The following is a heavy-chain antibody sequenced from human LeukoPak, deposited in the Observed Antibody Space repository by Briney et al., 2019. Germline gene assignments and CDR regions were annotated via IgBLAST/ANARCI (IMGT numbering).Heavy chain of an antibody. V-gene: IGHV3-21*01. CDR1: GFTFSIYS. Sequence: PGGSLRLSCEASGFTFSIYSISWFRQAPGKGLEWVSSTTSRSSHIYYADSVKGRFTISRDNAKNSLYLQMNSLRAEDTAVYYCARVYGDQAAADPYFDYWGQGTLVTVSS. D-gene: IGHD6-13*01. CDR3: ARVYGDQAAADPYFDY. J-gene: IGHJ4*02. CDR2: TTSRSSHI.